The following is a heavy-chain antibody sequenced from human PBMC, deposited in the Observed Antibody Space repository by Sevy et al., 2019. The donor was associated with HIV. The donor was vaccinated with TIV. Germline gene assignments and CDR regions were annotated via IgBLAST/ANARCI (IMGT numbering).Heavy chain of an antibody. D-gene: IGHD3-9*01. CDR2: IKSNNDGGTT. J-gene: IGHJ4*01. V-gene: IGHV3-15*07. CDR3: TTDVYSLRYWGEFDH. Sequence: GGSLRLSCAASGLTFTNAWMNWVRQAPGKGLEWVGSIKSNNDGGTTNYAEQVKGRCIISREDSKSTLFLQMNSLKTEDTGLYYCTTDVYSLRYWGEFDHWGQGTLVTVSS. CDR1: GLTFTNAW.